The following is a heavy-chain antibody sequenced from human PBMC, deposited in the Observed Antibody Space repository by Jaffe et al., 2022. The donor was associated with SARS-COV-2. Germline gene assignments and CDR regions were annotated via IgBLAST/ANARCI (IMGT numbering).Heavy chain of an antibody. D-gene: IGHD3-10*01. CDR1: GFMFGEYR. CDR2: ISTKSTTI. J-gene: IGHJ4*02. Sequence: EVQLVESGGGLVQTGGSLRLSCAASGFMFGEYRMNWVRQAPGKGPEWLAYISTKSTTIYYADSVKGRFTISRDNARNSLYLRMDSLRDEDTAIYYCVRSYSDSGPSRPYYFEFWGQGTLVTVSS. CDR3: VRSYSDSGPSRPYYFEF. V-gene: IGHV3-48*02.